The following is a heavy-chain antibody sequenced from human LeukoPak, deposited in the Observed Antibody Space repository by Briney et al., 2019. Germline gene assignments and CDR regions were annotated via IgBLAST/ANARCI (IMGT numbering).Heavy chain of an antibody. D-gene: IGHD2-2*01. V-gene: IGHV3-23*01. CDR1: GFTFSSYA. CDR3: ANLFTSGPCSGTTCFNH. J-gene: IGHJ4*02. Sequence: PGGSLRLSCADSGFTFSSYAMSWVRQAPGKGLEWVSTISGTSGSTYYADSVKGRFTISRDNSKKTLYLQMNSLRAEDTAVYYCANLFTSGPCSGTTCFNHWGQGTLVTVSS. CDR2: ISGTSGST.